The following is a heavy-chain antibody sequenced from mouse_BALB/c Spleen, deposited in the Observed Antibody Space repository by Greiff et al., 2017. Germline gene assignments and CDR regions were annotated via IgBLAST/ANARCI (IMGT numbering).Heavy chain of an antibody. CDR3: ARDLIGYAMDY. CDR2: IYYSGTI. D-gene: IGHD3-1*01. Sequence: VQLQQSGPGLVKPSQTVSLTCTVTGISITTGNYRWSWIRQFPGNKLEWIGYIYYSGTITYNPSLTSRTTITRDTSKNQFFLEMNSLTAEDTATYYCARDLIGYAMDYWGQGTSVTVSS. CDR1: GISITTGNYR. V-gene: IGHV3-5*02. J-gene: IGHJ4*01.